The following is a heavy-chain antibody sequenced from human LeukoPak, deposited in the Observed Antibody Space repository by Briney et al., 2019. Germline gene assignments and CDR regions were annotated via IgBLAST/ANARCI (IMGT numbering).Heavy chain of an antibody. J-gene: IGHJ5*02. Sequence: GGSLRLSCAASGFTFSSYWMTWVRQAPGKGLEWVANIKQDGSEEYYVDSVKGRFTISRDNAKNSLYLQMNSLRAADTAVYYCARDRDKGGWFDPWGQGTLVTVSS. CDR1: GFTFSSYW. CDR2: IKQDGSEE. D-gene: IGHD3-16*01. CDR3: ARDRDKGGWFDP. V-gene: IGHV3-7*03.